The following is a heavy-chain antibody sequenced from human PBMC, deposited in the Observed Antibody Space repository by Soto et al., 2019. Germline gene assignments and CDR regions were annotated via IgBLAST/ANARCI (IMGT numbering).Heavy chain of an antibody. CDR1: GFSRTTSGVG. CDR2: IYWDDDK. V-gene: IGHV2-5*02. J-gene: IGHJ4*02. Sequence: QITLNEPGPIQVKPRQTLTLTCTFSGFSRTTSGVGVGWIRQSPGKAPECLALIYWDDDKRYSPSLKSRLTITKDTSKDPVVLTMADLDPADTGTYYCAHRVLRTVFGLVTTTAIYFDFWGQGTPVAVSS. D-gene: IGHD3-3*01. CDR3: AHRVLRTVFGLVTTTAIYFDF.